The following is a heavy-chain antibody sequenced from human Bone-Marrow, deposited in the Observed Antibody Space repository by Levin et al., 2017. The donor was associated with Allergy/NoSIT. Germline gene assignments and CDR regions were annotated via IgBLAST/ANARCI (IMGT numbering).Heavy chain of an antibody. CDR3: ARGDYCTGGVCPIEGGWFDP. CDR1: GGSISSGGYY. Sequence: PSETLSLTCTVSGGSISSGGYYWSWIRQHPGKGLEWIGYIYYSGSTYYNPSLKSRVTISVDTSKNQFSLKLSSVTAADTAVYYCARGDYCTGGVCPIEGGWFDPWGQGTLVTVSS. D-gene: IGHD2-8*02. CDR2: IYYSGST. J-gene: IGHJ5*02. V-gene: IGHV4-31*03.